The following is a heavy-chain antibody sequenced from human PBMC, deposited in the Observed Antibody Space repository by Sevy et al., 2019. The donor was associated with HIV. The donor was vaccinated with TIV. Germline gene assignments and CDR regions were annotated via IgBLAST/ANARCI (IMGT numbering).Heavy chain of an antibody. V-gene: IGHV3-7*03. CDR1: GFTFSSYW. CDR3: AREAYYDFWSGYEFDY. D-gene: IGHD3-3*01. J-gene: IGHJ4*02. CDR2: IKQDGSEK. Sequence: GGSLRLSCAASGFTFSSYWMSWVRQAPGKGLEWVANIKQDGSEKYYVDSVKGRFTISRDNAKHSLYLQMNSLRAEDTAVYYCAREAYYDFWSGYEFDYWGQGTLVTVSS.